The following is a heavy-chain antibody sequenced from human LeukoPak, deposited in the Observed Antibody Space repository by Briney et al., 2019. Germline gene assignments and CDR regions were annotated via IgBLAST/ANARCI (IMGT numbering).Heavy chain of an antibody. CDR1: GGSISSYY. CDR2: SYNSGCT. D-gene: IGHD7-27*01. CDR3: ARDNWGSLDY. V-gene: IGHV4-59*01. J-gene: IGHJ4*02. Sequence: SETLSLTCTVSGGSISSYYWSWIRQPPGKGLEWIGYSYNSGCTNCNPSLNSRVTISVDTSKSQFSLKLTSVTAADTAVYYCARDNWGSLDYWGQGILVTVSS.